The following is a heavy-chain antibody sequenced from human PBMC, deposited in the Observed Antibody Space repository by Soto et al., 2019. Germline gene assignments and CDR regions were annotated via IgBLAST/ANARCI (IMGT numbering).Heavy chain of an antibody. J-gene: IGHJ6*02. D-gene: IGHD3-3*01. CDR1: GFALSTYW. CDR2: IKQNGREK. Sequence: EVQLLESGGGLVQPGGSLRLACAASGFALSTYWMNWVRQAPGKGLEWVANIKQNGREKFYVDSVKGRFTISRDNAKNSLFLQMNSLRAEDTAVYYCAKSTYDVWNDYYYNGMDVWGQGTTVTVSS. V-gene: IGHV3-7*03. CDR3: AKSTYDVWNDYYYNGMDV.